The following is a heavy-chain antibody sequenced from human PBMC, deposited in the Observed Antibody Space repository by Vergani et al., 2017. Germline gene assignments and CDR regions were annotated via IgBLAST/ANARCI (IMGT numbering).Heavy chain of an antibody. CDR2: INHSGST. CDR1: GGSFSGYY. Sequence: QVQLQQWSAGLLKPSETLSLTCAVYGGSFSGYYWSWIRQPPGKGLEWIGEINHSGSTNYNPSLKSRVTISVDTSKNQFSLKLSSVTAADTAVYYCARREGSMAGGMDVWGKGTTVTVSS. V-gene: IGHV4-34*01. D-gene: IGHD3-10*01. J-gene: IGHJ6*04. CDR3: ARREGSMAGGMDV.